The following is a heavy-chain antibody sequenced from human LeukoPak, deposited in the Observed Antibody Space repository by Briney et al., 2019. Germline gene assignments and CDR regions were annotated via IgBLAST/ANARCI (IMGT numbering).Heavy chain of an antibody. Sequence: GGSLRLSCAASGFTFSDYHMSWIRQAPGKGLEWVSYISSSASTIYYADSVKGRFTISRNNAKNSLYLQMNSLRAEDTAVYYCARGAWGIAAFFDYWGQGTLVTVSS. J-gene: IGHJ4*02. CDR3: ARGAWGIAAFFDY. D-gene: IGHD6-25*01. CDR2: ISSSASTI. CDR1: GFTFSDYH. V-gene: IGHV3-11*01.